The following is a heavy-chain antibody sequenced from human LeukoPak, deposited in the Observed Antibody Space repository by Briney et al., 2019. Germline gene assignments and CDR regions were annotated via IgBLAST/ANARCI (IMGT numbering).Heavy chain of an antibody. CDR2: IKQGGSEK. V-gene: IGHV3-7*01. Sequence: GESLRLSCAASGFTFSSYWMTWVRQAPGKGLEWVANIKQGGSEKYYVDSVKGRFTVSRDNAKNSLYLQMNSLRAEDTAVYYCARDDGDGYNLAFDYWGQGTLVTVSS. CDR1: GFTFSSYW. D-gene: IGHD5-24*01. CDR3: ARDDGDGYNLAFDY. J-gene: IGHJ4*02.